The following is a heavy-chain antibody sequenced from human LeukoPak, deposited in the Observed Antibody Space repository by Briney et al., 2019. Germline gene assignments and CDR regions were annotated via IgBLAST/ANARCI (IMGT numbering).Heavy chain of an antibody. Sequence: PGRSLRLSCAASGFTFSSYGMHWVRQAPGKGLEWVAVIWYDGSNKYYADSVKDRFTISRDNSKNTLYLQMNSLRAEDTAVYYCARGGDSSSWYNWFDPWGQGTLVTVSS. D-gene: IGHD6-13*01. V-gene: IGHV3-33*01. J-gene: IGHJ5*02. CDR3: ARGGDSSSWYNWFDP. CDR1: GFTFSSYG. CDR2: IWYDGSNK.